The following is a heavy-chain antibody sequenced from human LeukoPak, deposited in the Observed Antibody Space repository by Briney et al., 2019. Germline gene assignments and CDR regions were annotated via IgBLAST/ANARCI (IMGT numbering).Heavy chain of an antibody. V-gene: IGHV3-21*01. CDR3: ARDARDYYGSGSIRFDP. D-gene: IGHD3-10*01. Sequence: SGGSLRLSCAASGFTFSSYSMNWVRRAPGKGLEWVSGISGSSSHIYYADSVKGRFTISRDNAKNSLYLQMNSLRAEDTAVYYCARDARDYYGSGSIRFDPWGQGTLVTVSS. CDR1: GFTFSSYS. J-gene: IGHJ5*02. CDR2: ISGSSSHI.